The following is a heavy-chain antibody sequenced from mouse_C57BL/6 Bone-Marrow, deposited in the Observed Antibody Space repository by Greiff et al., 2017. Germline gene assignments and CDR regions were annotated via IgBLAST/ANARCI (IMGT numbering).Heavy chain of an antibody. V-gene: IGHV1-19*01. CDR2: INPYNGGT. J-gene: IGHJ4*01. D-gene: IGHD1-1*01. CDR1: GYTFTDYY. CDR3: ARSPSYYGSSHRYCAMDY. Sequence: EVQLVESGPVLVKPGASVKMSCKASGYTFTDYYMNWVKQSHGKSLEWIGVINPYNGGTSYNQKFKGKATLTVAKSSSTAYMELNSLTSEDSAVYYCARSPSYYGSSHRYCAMDYWGQGTSVTVSS.